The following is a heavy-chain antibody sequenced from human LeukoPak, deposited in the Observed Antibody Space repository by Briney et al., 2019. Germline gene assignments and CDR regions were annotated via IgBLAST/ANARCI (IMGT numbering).Heavy chain of an antibody. CDR2: IYYSGST. D-gene: IGHD6-19*01. CDR3: ARGRGYSSGWYFGILFDY. Sequence: PSETLSLTCTVSGGSISSYYWSWIRQPPGKGLEWIGYIYYSGSTNYNPSLKSRVTISVDTSKNQFSLKLSSVTAADTAVYYCARGRGYSSGWYFGILFDYWGQGTLVTVSS. CDR1: GGSISSYY. V-gene: IGHV4-59*01. J-gene: IGHJ4*02.